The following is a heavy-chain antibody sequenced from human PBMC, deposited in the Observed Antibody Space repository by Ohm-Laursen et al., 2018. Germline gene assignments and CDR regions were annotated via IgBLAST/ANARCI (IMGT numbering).Heavy chain of an antibody. CDR2: IKIRSDYT. J-gene: IGHJ4*02. CDR3: ARDFNWATDY. D-gene: IGHD1-1*01. CDR1: GYNIAYNH. V-gene: IGHV1-46*01. Sequence: AASVKVSCKPSGYNIAYNHMHWVRQAPGQGLEWMGIIKIRSDYTAYAQQFQGRVTMTKDTSTGTVYMELSSLRSEDTAVYHCARDFNWATDYWGQGTQVTVSS.